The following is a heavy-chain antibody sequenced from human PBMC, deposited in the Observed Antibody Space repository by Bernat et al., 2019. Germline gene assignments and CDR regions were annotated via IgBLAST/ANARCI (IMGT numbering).Heavy chain of an antibody. D-gene: IGHD3-10*01. J-gene: IGHJ6*02. Sequence: QVQLVQSGAEVKKPGSSVKVSCKASGGTFSSYAISWVRRAPGQGLEWMGGIIPIFGTANYAQKFQGRVTITADESTSTAYMELSSLRSEDTAVYYCARGDMVRGVIITPTDYYYYGMDVWGQGTTVTVSS. CDR3: ARGDMVRGVIITPTDYYYYGMDV. V-gene: IGHV1-69*01. CDR2: IIPIFGTA. CDR1: GGTFSSYA.